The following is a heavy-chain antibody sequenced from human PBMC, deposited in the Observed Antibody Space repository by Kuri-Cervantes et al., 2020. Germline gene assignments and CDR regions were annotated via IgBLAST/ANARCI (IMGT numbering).Heavy chain of an antibody. CDR3: ARVRAGTRGAAAKVYY. D-gene: IGHD3-10*01. J-gene: IGHJ4*02. CDR2: INPNSGNT. Sequence: ASVKVSCKASGYTFTGYYMHWVRQAPGQGLEWMGWINPNSGNTGYAQKFQGRVTMTRNTSISTAYMELSSLRSGDTAVYYCARVRAGTRGAAAKVYYWGQGTLVTVSS. CDR1: GYTFTGYY. V-gene: IGHV1-8*02.